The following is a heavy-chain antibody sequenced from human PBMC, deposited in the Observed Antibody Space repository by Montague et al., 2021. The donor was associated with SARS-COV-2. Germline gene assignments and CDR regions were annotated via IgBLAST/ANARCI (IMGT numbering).Heavy chain of an antibody. D-gene: IGHD6-13*01. Sequence: SETLSLTCTVSGVSISSYYWIWIRQPPGKGLEWIGYIYYTGSTNYNPSLKSRVTISVDTSKNQFSLKLSSMTAADTAVYYYARGVASSEGNWFDPWGQGTLVTVSS. V-gene: IGHV4-59*01. J-gene: IGHJ5*02. CDR2: IYYTGST. CDR1: GVSISSYY. CDR3: ARGVASSEGNWFDP.